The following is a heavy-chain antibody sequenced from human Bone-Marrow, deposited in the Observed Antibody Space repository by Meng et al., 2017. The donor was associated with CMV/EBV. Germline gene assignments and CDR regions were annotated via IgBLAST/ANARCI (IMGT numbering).Heavy chain of an antibody. V-gene: IGHV4-61*01. Sequence: SETLSLTCTVSGGSVSSGSYYWSWIRQPPGKGLEWIGYIYYSGSTNYNPSLKSRVTISVDTSKNQFSLKLSSVTAADTAVYYCARDLLAAFGVVTLYYYYGMDVWGQGTTVTVSS. J-gene: IGHJ6*02. CDR1: GGSVSSGSYY. CDR3: ARDLLAAFGVVTLYYYYGMDV. D-gene: IGHD3-3*01. CDR2: IYYSGST.